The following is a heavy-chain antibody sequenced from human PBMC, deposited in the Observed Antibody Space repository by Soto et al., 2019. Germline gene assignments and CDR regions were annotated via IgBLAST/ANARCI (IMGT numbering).Heavy chain of an antibody. Sequence: EVQLVESGGGLVKPGGSLRLSCAASGFTFSNAWMNWVRQAPGKGLEWVGRIKSKTDGGTTDYAAPVKGRFTISRDDSKTTLYLQMSSLKTADTAVYYCTTGPIYSSGCYDAFDIWGQGTMVTVSS. CDR2: IKSKTDGGTT. CDR3: TTGPIYSSGCYDAFDI. V-gene: IGHV3-15*07. D-gene: IGHD6-19*01. CDR1: GFTFSNAW. J-gene: IGHJ3*02.